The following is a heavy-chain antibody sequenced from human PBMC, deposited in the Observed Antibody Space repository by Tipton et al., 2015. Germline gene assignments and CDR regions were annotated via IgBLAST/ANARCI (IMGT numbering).Heavy chain of an antibody. CDR2: IHHSGDT. Sequence: TLSLTCAVSDYSISRGYYWGWIRQPPGKGLEWIGNIHHSGDTYYNPSLESRVTISVDTSKNQFSLKLSSVTAADTAFYYCARCSDYYDSSGFWYNWFDPWGQGTLVTVSS. CDR3: ARCSDYYDSSGFWYNWFDP. D-gene: IGHD3-22*01. CDR1: DYSISRGYY. J-gene: IGHJ5*02. V-gene: IGHV4-38-2*01.